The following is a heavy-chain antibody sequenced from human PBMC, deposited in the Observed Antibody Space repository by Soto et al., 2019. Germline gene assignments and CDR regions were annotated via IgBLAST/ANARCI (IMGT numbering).Heavy chain of an antibody. Sequence: QVQLVQSGAEVKKPGSSVKVSCKASGGTFSSYAINWVRQAPGQGLEWMGRIIPIFGTANYAQKFQGRVTITADESPSTAYMELSSLRSEDTAVYYCARLQERGSSSSGESQDVWGQGTTVTVSS. CDR1: GGTFSSYA. V-gene: IGHV1-69*12. CDR2: IIPIFGTA. CDR3: ARLQERGSSSSGESQDV. J-gene: IGHJ6*02. D-gene: IGHD6-6*01.